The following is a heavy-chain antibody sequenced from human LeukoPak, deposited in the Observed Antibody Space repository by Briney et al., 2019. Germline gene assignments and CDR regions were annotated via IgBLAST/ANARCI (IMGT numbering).Heavy chain of an antibody. V-gene: IGHV3-66*01. J-gene: IGHJ4*02. D-gene: IGHD2-21*02. CDR3: ARDFGYCGGDCYSRGFDY. Sequence: PGGSLRLSCAASGFTVSSNYMSWVRQAPGKGLEWVSVIYSGGSTYYADSVKGRFTISRDNSKNTLYLQMNSLRAEDTAVYYCARDFGYCGGDCYSRGFDYWGQGTLVTVSS. CDR2: IYSGGST. CDR1: GFTVSSNY.